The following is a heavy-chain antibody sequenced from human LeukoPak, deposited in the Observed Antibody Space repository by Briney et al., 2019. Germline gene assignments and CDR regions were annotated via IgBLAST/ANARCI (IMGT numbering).Heavy chain of an antibody. CDR3: ARFKGGTGFDY. J-gene: IGHJ4*02. Sequence: SETLSLTCAVSGGSISTTDFDWAWIRQPPGRGLEWIATTSSSGKSYYNPYLMSRVTISVDTSKNQFSLDVTSVTAADTGLFYCARFKGGTGFDYWGRGILVIVS. CDR1: GGSISTTDFD. D-gene: IGHD1-26*01. CDR2: TSSSGKS. V-gene: IGHV4-39*01.